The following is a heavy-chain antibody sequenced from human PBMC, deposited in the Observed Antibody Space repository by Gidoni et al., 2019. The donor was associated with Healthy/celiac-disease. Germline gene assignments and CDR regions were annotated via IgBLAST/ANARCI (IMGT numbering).Heavy chain of an antibody. D-gene: IGHD2-15*01. Sequence: QVQLVQSGAEVTKPGASVKVSCKASGYTFTSYAMHWVRQAPGQRLEWMGWINAGNGNTKYSQKFQGRVTITRDTAASTAYMELSSLRSEDTAVYYCARDPFPYCSGGSCYSGYYYGMDVWGQGTTVTVSS. CDR2: INAGNGNT. CDR3: ARDPFPYCSGGSCYSGYYYGMDV. CDR1: GYTFTSYA. J-gene: IGHJ6*02. V-gene: IGHV1-3*01.